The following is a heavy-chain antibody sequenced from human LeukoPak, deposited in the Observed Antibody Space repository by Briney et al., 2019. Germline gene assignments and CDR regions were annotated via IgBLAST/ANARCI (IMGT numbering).Heavy chain of an antibody. D-gene: IGHD3-22*01. CDR2: IYYSGST. Sequence: SETLSLTCTVSGGSISSGGYYRSWIRQHPGKGLEWIGYIYYSGSTYYNPSLKSRVTISVDTSKNQFSLKLSSVTAADTAVYYCARHRKDYYDSSGYLDYWGQGTLVTVSS. V-gene: IGHV4-31*03. CDR1: GGSISSGGYY. CDR3: ARHRKDYYDSSGYLDY. J-gene: IGHJ4*02.